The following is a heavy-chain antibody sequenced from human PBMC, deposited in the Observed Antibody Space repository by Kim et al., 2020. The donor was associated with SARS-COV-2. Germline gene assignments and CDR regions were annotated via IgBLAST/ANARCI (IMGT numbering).Heavy chain of an antibody. CDR3: ARDSYYYYDSSWADY. V-gene: IGHV3-11*04. Sequence: DSVKGRFTISRDNAKNSLYLQMNSLRAEDTAVYYCARDSYYYYDSSWADYWGQGTLVTVSS. D-gene: IGHD3-22*01. J-gene: IGHJ4*02.